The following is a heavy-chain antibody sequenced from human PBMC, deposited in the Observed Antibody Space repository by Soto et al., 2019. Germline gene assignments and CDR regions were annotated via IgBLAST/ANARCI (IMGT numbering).Heavy chain of an antibody. J-gene: IGHJ4*02. CDR3: ARSGGRGGVMPIDS. CDR1: GGSISSAGYY. Sequence: SETLSLTCTVSGGSISSAGYYWNWIRQHPGKGLEWIGYIYYNGNTKYNPSHRSRVSISADTSKNQLSLTLSSVTAADTAVYHCARSGGRGGVMPIDSWGQGAQVTVSS. V-gene: IGHV4-31*02. CDR2: IYYNGNT. D-gene: IGHD3-16*01.